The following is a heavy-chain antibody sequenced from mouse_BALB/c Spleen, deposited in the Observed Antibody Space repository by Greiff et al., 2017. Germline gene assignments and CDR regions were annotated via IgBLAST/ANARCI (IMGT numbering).Heavy chain of an antibody. J-gene: IGHJ2*01. Sequence: EVQLVESGGGLVQPGGSRKLSCAASGFTFSSFGMHWVRQAPEKGLEWVAYISSGSSTIYYADTVKGRFTISRDNPKNTLFLQMTSLRSEDTAMYYCARESSYGNYFDYWGQGTTLTVSS. CDR3: ARESSYGNYFDY. CDR2: ISSGSSTI. V-gene: IGHV5-17*02. CDR1: GFTFSSFG. D-gene: IGHD1-1*01.